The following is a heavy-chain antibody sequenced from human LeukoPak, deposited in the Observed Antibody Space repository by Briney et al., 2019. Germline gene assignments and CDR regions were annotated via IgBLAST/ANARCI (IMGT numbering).Heavy chain of an antibody. V-gene: IGHV4-59*01. CDR1: GGSISSYY. D-gene: IGHD3-22*01. J-gene: IGHJ4*02. CDR2: IYYSGST. Sequence: SETLSLTCTVSGGSISSYYWSWIRQPPGKGLEWIGYIYYSGSTNYNPSLKSRVTISVNTSKNQFSLKLSSVTAADTAVYYCARGGQHSSGYTFDYWGQGTLVTVSS. CDR3: ARGGQHSSGYTFDY.